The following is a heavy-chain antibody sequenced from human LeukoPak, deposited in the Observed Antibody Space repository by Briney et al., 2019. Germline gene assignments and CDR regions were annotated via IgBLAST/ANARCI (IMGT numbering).Heavy chain of an antibody. V-gene: IGHV3-23*01. J-gene: IGHJ4*02. CDR2: ISGSGFT. Sequence: GSLRLSCAASGFTFSSYAMSWVRQAPGKGLEWVSAISGSGFTYYADSVKGRFTIPRDNSKNTLYLQMNSLRAEDTAVYYCARGLYSSSPWGQGTLVTVSS. CDR3: ARGLYSSSP. D-gene: IGHD6-6*01. CDR1: GFTFSSYA.